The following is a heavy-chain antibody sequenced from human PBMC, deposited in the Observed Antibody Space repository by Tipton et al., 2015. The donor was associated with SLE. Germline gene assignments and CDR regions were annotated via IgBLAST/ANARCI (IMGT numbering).Heavy chain of an antibody. V-gene: IGHV4-59*08. Sequence: TLSLTCTVSGGSINSRYWSWIRQPPGKGLEWIGYFYGGSTSYNPSLRGRVTISGDTSKNQFSLTLNSVTAADTAVYFCARQPYYESPFGYWGQGALVTVSS. CDR1: GGSINSRY. CDR3: ARQPYYESPFGY. J-gene: IGHJ4*02. CDR2: FYGGST. D-gene: IGHD3-22*01.